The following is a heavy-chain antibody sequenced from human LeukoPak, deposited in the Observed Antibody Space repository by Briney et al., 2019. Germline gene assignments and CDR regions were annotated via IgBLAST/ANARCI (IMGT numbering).Heavy chain of an antibody. Sequence: SGTLSLTCAVYGGSFSGYYRSWIRQPPGKGLEWIGEINHSGSTNYNPSLKSRVTISVDTSKNQFSLKLSSVTAADTAVYYCARSKRSGYYIWGWFDPWGQGTLVTVSS. CDR2: INHSGST. J-gene: IGHJ5*02. D-gene: IGHD3-3*01. V-gene: IGHV4-34*01. CDR1: GGSFSGYY. CDR3: ARSKRSGYYIWGWFDP.